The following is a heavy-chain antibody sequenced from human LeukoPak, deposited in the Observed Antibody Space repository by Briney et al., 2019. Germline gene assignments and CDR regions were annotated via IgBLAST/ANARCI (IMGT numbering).Heavy chain of an antibody. J-gene: IGHJ4*02. CDR2: ISAGGDFV. V-gene: IGHV3-21*01. D-gene: IGHD3-22*01. CDR1: GFPFSTHS. CDR3: AREHYYDSSGYYVDY. Sequence: PGGSLRLSCAASGFPFSTHSLNWVRQAPGTGLEWVSSISAGGDFVYYGDSVKGRFTMSRDNAKNSLYLQMNSLRAEDTAVYYCAREHYYDSSGYYVDYWGQGTLVTVSS.